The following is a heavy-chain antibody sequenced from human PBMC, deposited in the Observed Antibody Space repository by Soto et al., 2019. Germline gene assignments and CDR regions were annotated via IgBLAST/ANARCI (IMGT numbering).Heavy chain of an antibody. Sequence: GASVKVSCKASGYTFTGYYMHWVRQAPGQGLEWMGWINPNSGGTNYAQKFQGRVTMTRDTSTSTAYMELSRLRSDDTAVYYCARDPTIFGVAEYYFDYWGQGTLVTVSS. CDR1: GYTFTGYY. J-gene: IGHJ4*02. CDR2: INPNSGGT. V-gene: IGHV1-2*02. D-gene: IGHD3-3*01. CDR3: ARDPTIFGVAEYYFDY.